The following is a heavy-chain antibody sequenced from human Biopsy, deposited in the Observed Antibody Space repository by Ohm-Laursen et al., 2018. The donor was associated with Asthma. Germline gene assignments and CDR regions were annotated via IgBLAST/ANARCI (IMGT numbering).Heavy chain of an antibody. V-gene: IGHV1-24*01. CDR3: ASDFPKDYVRYNFQF. D-gene: IGHD4-17*01. J-gene: IGHJ4*02. CDR2: HDHEEGGT. Sequence: SVTVSCKISGYSLTDLSMHWVRQAPGQGLEWMGGHDHEEGGTVNARRFQGRVTMTEDTSTDTAYMELSSLSSDDTAVYYCASDFPKDYVRYNFQFWGQGTLVTVSA. CDR1: GYSLTDLS.